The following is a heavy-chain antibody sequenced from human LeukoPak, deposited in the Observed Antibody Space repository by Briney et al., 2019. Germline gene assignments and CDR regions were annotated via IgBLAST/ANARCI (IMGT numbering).Heavy chain of an antibody. D-gene: IGHD7-27*01. CDR3: ARASTLRTGDAH. CDR1: GFTISSNY. J-gene: IGHJ4*02. CDR2: IYTGGST. Sequence: PGGSLRLSCAASGFTISSNYMSCVRQAPGKGLEWDSVIYTGGSTSYADSVKGRFTISRDSSTNTLFLQMNSLRAEDTAVYYCARASTLRTGDAHWGQGTLVTVSS. V-gene: IGHV3-66*01.